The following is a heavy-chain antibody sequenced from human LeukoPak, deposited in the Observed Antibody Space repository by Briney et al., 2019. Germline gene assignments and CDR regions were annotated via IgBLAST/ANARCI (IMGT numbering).Heavy chain of an antibody. CDR1: GFTFVSHW. CDR2: INQDGSEK. D-gene: IGHD6-13*01. J-gene: IGHJ4*02. V-gene: IGHV3-7*03. CDR3: ANGAAAGTPTIGDY. Sequence: PGGSLRLSCVASGFTFVSHWMTWVRQTPGKGLEWVANINQDGSEKYYVDSVKGRFTISRDNAKNSLYLQMNSLRAEDTAVYYCANGAAAGTPTIGDYWGQGTLVTVSS.